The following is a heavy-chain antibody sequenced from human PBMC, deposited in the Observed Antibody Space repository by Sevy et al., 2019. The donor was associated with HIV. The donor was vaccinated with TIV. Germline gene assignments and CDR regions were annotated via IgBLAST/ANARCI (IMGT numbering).Heavy chain of an antibody. CDR2: ISGYNGNT. CDR3: ARDRVPTTGASIVYYYMDV. V-gene: IGHV1-18*01. CDR1: GYTFTSYG. J-gene: IGHJ6*03. D-gene: IGHD1-1*01. Sequence: ASVKVSCKASGYTFTSYGISWVRQAPGQGLEWMGWISGYNGNTNYTQKLQGRVTMTTDTSTSTAYMELRSLRSDDTAVYYCARDRVPTTGASIVYYYMDVWGKGTTVTVSS.